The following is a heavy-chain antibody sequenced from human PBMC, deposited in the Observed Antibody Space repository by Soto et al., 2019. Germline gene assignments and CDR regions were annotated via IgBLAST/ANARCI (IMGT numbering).Heavy chain of an antibody. D-gene: IGHD3-10*01. Sequence: GGSLRLSCAASGFTFSSYGMHWVRQAPGKGLEWVAVIWYDGSNKYYADSVKGRFTISRDNSKNTLYLQMNSLRAEDTAVYYCARVKVRGVITKRNYYFDYWGQGTLVTVSS. CDR3: ARVKVRGVITKRNYYFDY. CDR2: IWYDGSNK. V-gene: IGHV3-33*01. J-gene: IGHJ4*02. CDR1: GFTFSSYG.